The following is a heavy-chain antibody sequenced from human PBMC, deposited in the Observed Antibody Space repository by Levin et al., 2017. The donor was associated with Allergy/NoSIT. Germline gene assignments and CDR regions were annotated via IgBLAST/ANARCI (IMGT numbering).Heavy chain of an antibody. V-gene: IGHV3-23*01. Sequence: GESLKISCAATGFTFSNYGMSWVRQAPGKGLEWVSTITGSGGNTYYADSVKGRFTISRDNSKNTLYLQMNSLRAEDTALYYCAKGWDFFDSWGQGTLVTVSS. CDR2: ITGSGGNT. CDR1: GFTFSNYG. J-gene: IGHJ4*02. CDR3: AKGWDFFDS. D-gene: IGHD5-24*01.